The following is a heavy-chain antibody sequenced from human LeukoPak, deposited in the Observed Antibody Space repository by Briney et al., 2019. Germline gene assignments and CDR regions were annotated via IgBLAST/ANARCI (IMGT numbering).Heavy chain of an antibody. D-gene: IGHD6-13*01. V-gene: IGHV4-59*01. CDR2: IYYSGST. CDR3: ARYSAAAGRYYFDY. Sequence: SETLSLTCTVSGGSISNYFWTWIRQPPGKGLEWLGYIYYSGSTNYNPSLKSRVTISLDTSKNHFSLKLSSVTAADTAVYYCARYSAAAGRYYFDYWGQGTLVTVSS. CDR1: GGSISNYF. J-gene: IGHJ4*02.